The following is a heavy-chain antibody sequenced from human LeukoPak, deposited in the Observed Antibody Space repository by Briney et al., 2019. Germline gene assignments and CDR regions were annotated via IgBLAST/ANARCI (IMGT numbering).Heavy chain of an antibody. Sequence: KPSETLSLTCTVSGGSIRSYYWSWIRQSPGKGLEWIGYIYYSGGTNYNPSLKSRVTISVDTSKNQFSLKLSSVTAADTAVYYCARVQDSGSYYGLDYWGQGTLVTVSS. CDR3: ARVQDSGSYYGLDY. V-gene: IGHV4-59*01. J-gene: IGHJ4*02. CDR2: IYYSGGT. CDR1: GGSIRSYY. D-gene: IGHD1-26*01.